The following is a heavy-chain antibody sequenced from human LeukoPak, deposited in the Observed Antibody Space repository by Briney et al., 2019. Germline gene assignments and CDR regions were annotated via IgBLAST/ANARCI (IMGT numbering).Heavy chain of an antibody. V-gene: IGHV4-39*01. CDR1: GGSISSSNYY. J-gene: IGHJ4*02. D-gene: IGHD2-21*02. CDR2: IYYSGST. CDR3: ARHWTYCGGDCYYDN. Sequence: SETLFLTCTVSGGSISSSNYYWGWIRQPPGKGLEWIGSIYYSGSTYCNPSLKSRVTISVDTSKNQPSLKLSSVTAADTAVYYCARHWTYCGGDCYYDNWGQGTLVTVSS.